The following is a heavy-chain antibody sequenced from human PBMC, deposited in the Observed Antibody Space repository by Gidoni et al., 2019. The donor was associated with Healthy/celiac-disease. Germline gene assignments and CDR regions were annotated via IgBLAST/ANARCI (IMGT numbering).Heavy chain of an antibody. V-gene: IGHV3-23*01. CDR1: GFTCSSWA. Sequence: EVLLLACGGGWVQPGGSLRLSCPASGFTCSSWARSGFRQVPGKGLEWVSAISSCGGSTYYADSVKDRFTITRDNTKNTLYLQMNSLRADDTAVYYCAKDGAPVTLIFDYWGQGTLVTVSS. CDR3: AKDGAPVTLIFDY. CDR2: ISSCGGST. J-gene: IGHJ4*02. D-gene: IGHD2-15*01.